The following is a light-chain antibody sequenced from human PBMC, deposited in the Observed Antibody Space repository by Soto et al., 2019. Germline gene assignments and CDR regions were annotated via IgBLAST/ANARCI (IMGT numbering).Light chain of an antibody. CDR3: AAWDDSLSGPGV. Sequence: QSVLTQPPSASGTPGQRVTISCSGSSSNIGIFYVYWYQQLPGTAPKLLIYKNNQRPLGVPDRFSDSKSGTSASLAISGLRSEDEADYYCAAWDDSLSGPGVFGGGTQLTVL. V-gene: IGLV1-47*01. CDR2: KNN. J-gene: IGLJ7*01. CDR1: SSNIGIFY.